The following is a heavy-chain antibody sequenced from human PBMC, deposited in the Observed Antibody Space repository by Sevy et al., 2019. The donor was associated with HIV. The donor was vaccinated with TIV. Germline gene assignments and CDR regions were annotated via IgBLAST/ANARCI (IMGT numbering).Heavy chain of an antibody. CDR3: ARGHPNYYDSSGTFDY. D-gene: IGHD3-22*01. CDR1: GYTFTGYY. CDR2: INPNSGGT. Sequence: ASVKVSCKASGYTFTGYYMHWVRQAPGQGLEWMGRINPNSGGTNYAQKFRGRVTMTRDTSISTAYMELSRLRSDDTAVYYCARGHPNYYDSSGTFDYWGQGTLVTVSS. J-gene: IGHJ4*02. V-gene: IGHV1-2*06.